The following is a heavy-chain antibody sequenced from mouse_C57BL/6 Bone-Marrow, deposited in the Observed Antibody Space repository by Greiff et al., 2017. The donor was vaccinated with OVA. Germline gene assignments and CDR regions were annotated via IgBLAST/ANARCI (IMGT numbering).Heavy chain of an antibody. V-gene: IGHV10-3*01. CDR3: VCAD. CDR1: GFTFNTYA. Sequence: EVKLLESGGGLVQPKGSLKLSCAASGFTFNTYAMHWVRQAPGKGLEWVARIRRTSSNYATYYADSVKDRFTNTRDDTQSMLYLQMNNLKTEDTARYYCVCADWGQGTSVTVSS. CDR2: IRRTSSNYAT. J-gene: IGHJ4*01.